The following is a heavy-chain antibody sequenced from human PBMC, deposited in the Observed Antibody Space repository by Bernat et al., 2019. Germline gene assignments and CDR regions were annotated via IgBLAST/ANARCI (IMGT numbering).Heavy chain of an antibody. Sequence: QVQLVESGGGVVQPGTSLRLSCVASGFTFSNYGMHWVRQAPGKGLEWVAGIWYDSSNSYYADSVRGRFTISKDNSKNTLFLQMNSLRTEDTGVYYCAREGWSAMAAAGTGADYWGQGTLVSVSS. CDR3: AREGWSAMAAAGTGADY. CDR2: IWYDSSNS. V-gene: IGHV3-33*01. D-gene: IGHD5-18*01. CDR1: GFTFSNYG. J-gene: IGHJ4*02.